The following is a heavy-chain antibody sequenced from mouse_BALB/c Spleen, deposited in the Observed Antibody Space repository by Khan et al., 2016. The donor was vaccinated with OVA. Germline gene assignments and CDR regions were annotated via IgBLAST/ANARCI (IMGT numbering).Heavy chain of an antibody. CDR1: GFTFSDYY. J-gene: IGHJ3*01. CDR3: ARGVYGDPFAC. CDR2: ISDGGGYT. Sequence: EVELVESGGDLVKPGGSLKLSCAASGFTFSDYYMYWVRQTPEKRLEWVASISDGGGYTYYLDSVKGRFTISRADAKNNLYLQMNSLKSEDTAMYYCARGVYGDPFACWGQGTLVTVSA. D-gene: IGHD2-13*01. V-gene: IGHV5-4*02.